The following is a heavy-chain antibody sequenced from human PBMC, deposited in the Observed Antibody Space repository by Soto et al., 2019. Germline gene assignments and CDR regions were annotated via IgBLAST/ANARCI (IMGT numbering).Heavy chain of an antibody. CDR2: IYPGDSDT. CDR3: AWRGRYRYGFGY. Sequence: EVQLVQSGAEVKKTGESLKISCKSSGFSFTNYWIGWVRQMRGKGLEWMGIIYPGDSDTKYSPSFQGQVTISADKSTRTAYLQWRSLEASDTAMYYCAWRGRYRYGFGYWGQGTLVTVSS. CDR1: GFSFTNYW. J-gene: IGHJ4*02. D-gene: IGHD5-18*01. V-gene: IGHV5-51*03.